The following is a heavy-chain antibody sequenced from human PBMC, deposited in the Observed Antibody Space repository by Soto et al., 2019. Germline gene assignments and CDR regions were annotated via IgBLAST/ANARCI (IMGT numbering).Heavy chain of an antibody. CDR1: GVSFSGYY. V-gene: IGHV4-34*01. CDR2: INHSGST. Sequence: TSETLSLTCAIYGVSFSGYYWTWIRQPPGKGLEWIGEINHSGSTNYNPSLKSRVTISVDTSKNQFSLKLSSVTAADTAVYYCARASSVRYCSSTSCYATEYYYYYYYMDVWGKGTTVTVSS. D-gene: IGHD2-2*01. CDR3: ARASSVRYCSSTSCYATEYYYYYYYMDV. J-gene: IGHJ6*03.